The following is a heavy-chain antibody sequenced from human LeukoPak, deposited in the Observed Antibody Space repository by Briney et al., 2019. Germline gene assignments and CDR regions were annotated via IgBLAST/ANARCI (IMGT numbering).Heavy chain of an antibody. J-gene: IGHJ1*01. V-gene: IGHV3-53*01. CDR1: GFTVNSNY. Sequence: PGGSLRLSCAASGFTVNSNYMSWVRQAPGKGLEWVSVIYSGGSTYYADSVKGRFTISVDNSKNTLYLQMNSLRAEDTAVYYCASMYFSQYLQHWGQGTLVTVSS. D-gene: IGHD2-8*01. CDR3: ASMYFSQYLQH. CDR2: IYSGGST.